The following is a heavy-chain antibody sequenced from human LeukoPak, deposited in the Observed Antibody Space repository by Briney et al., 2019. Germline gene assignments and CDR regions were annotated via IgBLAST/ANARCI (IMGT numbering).Heavy chain of an antibody. CDR1: GLAFSAYR. Sequence: GGSLRLSCAASGLAFSAYRMHWVRQAPRKGLVWVSRISTDGYTTDYADFVQGRFTASRDNTKNTWSLETNSLRAEDTAVYYCVVGGSPGYWGQGTLVTVSS. D-gene: IGHD2-15*01. J-gene: IGHJ4*02. V-gene: IGHV3-74*01. CDR2: ISTDGYTT. CDR3: VVGGSPGY.